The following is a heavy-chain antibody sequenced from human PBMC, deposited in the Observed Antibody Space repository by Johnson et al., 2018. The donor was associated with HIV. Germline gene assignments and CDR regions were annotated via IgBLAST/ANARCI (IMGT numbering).Heavy chain of an antibody. J-gene: IGHJ3*02. CDR2: ISYDGSNK. D-gene: IGHD1-1*01. V-gene: IGHV3-30*03. CDR1: GFTFDDYT. Sequence: QVQLVESGGVVVQPGGSLRLSCAASGFTFDDYTMHWVRQAPGKGLEWVAVISYDGSNKYYADSVKGRFTISRNNSKNTLYLQMNSLRAEDTAVYYCARSQYPGTRDAFDIWGQGTMVTVSS. CDR3: ARSQYPGTRDAFDI.